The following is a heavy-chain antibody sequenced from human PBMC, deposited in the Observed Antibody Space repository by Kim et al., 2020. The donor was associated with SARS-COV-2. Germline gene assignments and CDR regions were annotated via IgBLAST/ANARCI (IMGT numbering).Heavy chain of an antibody. D-gene: IGHD6-13*01. CDR1: GGSISSSNW. CDR3: ARTYSSSWYFPWYFDL. CDR2: IYHSGST. Sequence: SETLSLTCAVSGGSISSSNWWSWVRQPPGTGLEWIGAIYHSGSTNYNPSLKSRVTISVDKSKNQFSLKLSSVTAADTAVYYCARTYSSSWYFPWYFDLWGRGTLVTVSS. J-gene: IGHJ2*01. V-gene: IGHV4-4*02.